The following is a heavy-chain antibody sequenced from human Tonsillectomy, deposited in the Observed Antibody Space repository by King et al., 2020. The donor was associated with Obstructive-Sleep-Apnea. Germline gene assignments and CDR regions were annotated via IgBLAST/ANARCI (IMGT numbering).Heavy chain of an antibody. CDR1: GYTFTSYG. CDR2: ISAYNGNT. CDR3: ARALITMVRGAIIRNWFDP. Sequence: QLVQSGAEVKKPGASVKVSCKASGYTFTSYGISWVRQAPGQGLDWMGWISAYNGNTNYAQKLQGRVTMTTDTSTSTDYMELRSLRSADSAVYYCARALITMVRGAIIRNWFDPWGQGTLVTVSS. V-gene: IGHV1-18*01. D-gene: IGHD3-10*01. J-gene: IGHJ5*02.